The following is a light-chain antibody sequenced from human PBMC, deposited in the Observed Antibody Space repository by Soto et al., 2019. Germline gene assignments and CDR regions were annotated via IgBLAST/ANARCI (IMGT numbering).Light chain of an antibody. J-gene: IGLJ2*01. V-gene: IGLV2-11*01. CDR1: SSDVGGYNY. Sequence: QSALTQPRSVSGSPGQSVTISCTGTSSDVGGYNYVSWYQQHPGKAPTLMIFDVSKRPSGVPDRFSGSKSGNTASLTISVLQADDEADYYCCSYAGSYVVFGGGTKVTVL. CDR2: DVS. CDR3: CSYAGSYVV.